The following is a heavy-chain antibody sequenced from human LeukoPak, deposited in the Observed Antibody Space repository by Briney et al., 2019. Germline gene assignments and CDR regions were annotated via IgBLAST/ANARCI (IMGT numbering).Heavy chain of an antibody. CDR2: INHSGST. D-gene: IGHD6-19*01. V-gene: IGHV4-34*01. Sequence: PSETLSLTCAVYGGSFSGYYWSWIRQPPGKGLEWIGEINHSGSTNYNPSLKSRVTISVDTSKNQFSLKLSSVTAADTAVYYCARRAPIAVAGTRYFDYWGQGTLVTVSS. CDR1: GGSFSGYY. CDR3: ARRAPIAVAGTRYFDY. J-gene: IGHJ4*02.